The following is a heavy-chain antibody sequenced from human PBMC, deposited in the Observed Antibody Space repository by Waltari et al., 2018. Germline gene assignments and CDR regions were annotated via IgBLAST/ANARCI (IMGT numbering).Heavy chain of an antibody. Sequence: QVQLVKYGAEVKKPGASVKVSCMTSGYTFPRYGMHLVRQAPGQRLEWMGWRNADNVDTQNSTKFQIRVTFTRDTFASTVYIELSSLTSEDTAGYYCARGLHRTSWIVDYWGQGSLGTVSS. CDR3: ARGLHRTSWIVDY. CDR2: RNADNVDT. J-gene: IGHJ4*02. D-gene: IGHD1-1*01. V-gene: IGHV1-3*01. CDR1: GYTFPRYG.